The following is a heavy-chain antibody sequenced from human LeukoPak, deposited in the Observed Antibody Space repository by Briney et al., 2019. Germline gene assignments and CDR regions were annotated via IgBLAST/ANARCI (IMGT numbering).Heavy chain of an antibody. D-gene: IGHD4-11*01. CDR3: ARYDYSNFRYYYYYMDV. V-gene: IGHV4-4*08. Sequence: PSETLSLTCTVSGGSINAFYWSWIRQPPGKGLEWIAYVRDNGENNYNPSLKSRVAISLDTANNQISLRLNFVTAADTAVYYCARYDYSNFRYYYYYMDVWGKGTTVTVSS. CDR1: GGSINAFY. CDR2: VRDNGEN. J-gene: IGHJ6*03.